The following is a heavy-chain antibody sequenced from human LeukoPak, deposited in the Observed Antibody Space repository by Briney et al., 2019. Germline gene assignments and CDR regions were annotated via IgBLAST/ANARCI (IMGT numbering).Heavy chain of an antibody. Sequence: GGSLRLSCAASGFTFSSYAMSWVRQAPGKELEGGSAISGSGGSTYYADSVKGRFTISRDNAKNSLYLQMNSVRAEDTAVYFCARLPVTEYQYMDVWGKGTTVSISS. V-gene: IGHV3-23*01. CDR2: ISGSGGST. D-gene: IGHD2-2*01. CDR3: ARLPVTEYQYMDV. CDR1: GFTFSSYA. J-gene: IGHJ6*03.